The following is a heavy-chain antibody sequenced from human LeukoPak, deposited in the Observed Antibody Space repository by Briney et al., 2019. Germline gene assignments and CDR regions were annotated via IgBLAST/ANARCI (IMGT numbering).Heavy chain of an antibody. V-gene: IGHV1-8*02. CDR2: MNPNSGNT. J-gene: IGHJ4*02. CDR1: GYTFTGYY. CDR3: ARVYIIRARYCSGGSCYLAGLGY. Sequence: ASVKVSCKASGYTFTGYYMHWVRQAPGQGLEWMGWMNPNSGNTGYAQKFQGRVTMTRNTSISTAYMELSSLRSEDTAVYYCARVYIIRARYCSGGSCYLAGLGYWGQGALVTVSS. D-gene: IGHD2-15*01.